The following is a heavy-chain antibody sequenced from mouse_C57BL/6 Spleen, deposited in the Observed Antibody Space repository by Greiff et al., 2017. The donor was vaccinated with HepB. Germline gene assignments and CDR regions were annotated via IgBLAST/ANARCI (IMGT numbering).Heavy chain of an antibody. D-gene: IGHD1-1*01. CDR3: ARGSYYYGSSYGGVDY. V-gene: IGHV1-22*01. CDR1: GYTSTDYN. Sequence: EVQLQQSGPELVKPGASVKMSCKASGYTSTDYNMHWVKQSHGKSLEWIGYINPNNGGTSYNQKFKGKATLTVNKSSSTAYMELRSLTSEDSAVYYCARGSYYYGSSYGGVDYWGQGTTLTVSS. J-gene: IGHJ2*01. CDR2: INPNNGGT.